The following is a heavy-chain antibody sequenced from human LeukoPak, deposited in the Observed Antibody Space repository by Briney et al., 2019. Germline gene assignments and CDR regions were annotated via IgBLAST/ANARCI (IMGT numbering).Heavy chain of an antibody. J-gene: IGHJ3*02. D-gene: IGHD2-8*01. CDR1: XLTFSSYE. V-gene: IGHV3-48*03. Sequence: GGSLRLSCAASXLTFSSYEMNWVRQAPGKGLEWVSYISGSGIKHYADSVKGRFTISRDNAKNSLYLQMNSLRVEDTAVYYCAREDTGVAFDIWGQGTTVTV. CDR3: AREDTGVAFDI. CDR2: ISGSGIK.